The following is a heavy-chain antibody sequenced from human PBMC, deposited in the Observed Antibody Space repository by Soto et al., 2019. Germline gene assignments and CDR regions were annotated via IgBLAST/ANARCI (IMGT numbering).Heavy chain of an antibody. CDR2: IDWDDDK. CDR3: AWIQLAPSSGYYLRVGGFDY. J-gene: IGHJ4*02. CDR1: GFSLSTSGMC. V-gene: IGHV2-70*11. Sequence: ASGPTLVNPTQTLTLTCTFSGFSLSTSGMCVSWIRQPPGKALEWLARIDWDDDKYYSTSLKTRLTISKDTSKNQVVLTMTNMDPVDTATYYCAWIQLAPSSGYYLRVGGFDYWGQ. D-gene: IGHD3-22*01.